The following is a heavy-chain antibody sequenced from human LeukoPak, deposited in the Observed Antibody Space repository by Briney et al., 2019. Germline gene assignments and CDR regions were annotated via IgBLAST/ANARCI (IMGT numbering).Heavy chain of an antibody. V-gene: IGHV3-43*01. CDR2: VTWDGSTT. CDR3: AKDKTSRGSGSYWSYGMDV. Sequence: GGSLRLSCAAFEFNFEDYTMHWVRQPPGKGLEWVSLVTWDGSTTYYAGSVKGRFTISRDNSENSLHLQMNSLRSEDTAVYYCAKDKTSRGSGSYWSYGMDVWGQGTTVTVSS. CDR1: EFNFEDYT. D-gene: IGHD3-10*01. J-gene: IGHJ6*02.